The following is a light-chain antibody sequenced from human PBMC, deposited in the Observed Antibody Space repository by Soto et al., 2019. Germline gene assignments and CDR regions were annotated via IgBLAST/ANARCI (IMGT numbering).Light chain of an antibody. CDR3: QQRSNWPPLT. J-gene: IGKJ4*01. Sequence: IVLTQSPATLSLSPWERATLSCRASQSVSSYLAWYQQKPGQAPRLLIYDASNRATGIPARFSGSGSGTDFTLTISSLEPEDFAVYYCQQRSNWPPLTFGGGTKVAIK. CDR1: QSVSSY. V-gene: IGKV3-11*01. CDR2: DAS.